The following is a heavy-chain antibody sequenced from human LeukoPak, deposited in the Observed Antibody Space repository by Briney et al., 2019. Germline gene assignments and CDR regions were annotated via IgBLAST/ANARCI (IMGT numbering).Heavy chain of an antibody. CDR1: GYSFTSYW. D-gene: IGHD6-13*01. V-gene: IGHV5-51*01. CDR3: ASSLTAAPYYYYGMDV. J-gene: IGHJ6*02. CDR2: IYPGDSDT. Sequence: GESLKISCKGSGYSFTSYWIGWVRQMPGKGLEWMGIIYPGDSDTRYSPSFQGQVTISADKSISTAYLQWSSLKASGTAMYYCASSLTAAPYYYYGMDVWGQGTTVTVSS.